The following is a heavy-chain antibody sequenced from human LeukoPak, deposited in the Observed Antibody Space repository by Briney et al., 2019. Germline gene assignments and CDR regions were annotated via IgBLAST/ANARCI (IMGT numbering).Heavy chain of an antibody. V-gene: IGHV4-34*01. J-gene: IGHJ4*02. Sequence: PSETPSLTCAVYGGSFSGYYWSWIRQPPGKGLEWIAEINHSGRTYYNPSLKSRVTISVDTSKNQFSLKLSSVTAADTAVYYCARAHYDILTGYPYYFDYWGQGTLVTVSS. D-gene: IGHD3-9*01. CDR2: INHSGRT. CDR1: GGSFSGYY. CDR3: ARAHYDILTGYPYYFDY.